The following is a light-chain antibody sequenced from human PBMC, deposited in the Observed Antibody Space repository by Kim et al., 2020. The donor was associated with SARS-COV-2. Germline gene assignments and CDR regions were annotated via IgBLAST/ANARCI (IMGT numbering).Light chain of an antibody. CDR3: QQYYNWPPYT. CDR2: GAS. Sequence: ENTTRSERAIRPISRILAGDQQKPGQGPRGSIKGASTRATGVPARFSGSGAGTEFNRTMSSLQSEDFAVYYGQQYYNWPPYTFGQGTKLEIK. V-gene: IGKV3-15*01. CDR1: RPISRI. J-gene: IGKJ2*01.